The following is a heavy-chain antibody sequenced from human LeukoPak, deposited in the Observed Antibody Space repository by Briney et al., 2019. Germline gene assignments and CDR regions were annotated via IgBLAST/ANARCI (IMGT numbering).Heavy chain of an antibody. J-gene: IGHJ4*02. Sequence: GGSLRLSCAASGFTFSIYTMNWIRQAPGKGLEWVSYISSSGSTIYYADSVKGRFTISRDNAKNSLYLQMNSLRAEDTAVYYCAREKDSSYDYWGQGTLVTVSS. CDR2: ISSSGSTI. CDR1: GFTFSIYT. CDR3: AREKDSSYDY. D-gene: IGHD3-22*01. V-gene: IGHV3-48*04.